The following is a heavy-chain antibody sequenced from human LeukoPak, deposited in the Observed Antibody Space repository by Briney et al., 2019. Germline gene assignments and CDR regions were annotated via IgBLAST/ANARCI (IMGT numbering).Heavy chain of an antibody. CDR2: INHSGST. J-gene: IGHJ6*02. CDR1: GGSFSDYY. Sequence: ASETLSLICAVYGGSFSDYYWNWIRQSPGKGLEWIGEINHSGSTRYNPSLTGRVTISVDTSKNQFSLKLSSVTAADTAVYYCARGTKLRFLEWLFYYYGMDVWGQGTTVTVSS. D-gene: IGHD3-3*01. CDR3: ARGTKLRFLEWLFYYYGMDV. V-gene: IGHV4-34*01.